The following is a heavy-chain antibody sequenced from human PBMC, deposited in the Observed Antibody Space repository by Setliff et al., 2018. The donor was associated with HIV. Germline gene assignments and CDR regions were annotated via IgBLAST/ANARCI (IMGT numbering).Heavy chain of an antibody. J-gene: IGHJ4*02. CDR2: INPNSGDT. CDR3: ARGGYDFRGLDY. CDR1: GYTFTGYY. V-gene: IGHV1-2*02. D-gene: IGHD5-12*01. Sequence: ASVKVSCKASGYTFTGYYMHWVRQAPGQGLEWMGWINPNSGDTNYAQKFQGRVTMTRDTSISTAYMELTRLRSDDTAVFYCARGGYDFRGLDYWGQGTLVTVSS.